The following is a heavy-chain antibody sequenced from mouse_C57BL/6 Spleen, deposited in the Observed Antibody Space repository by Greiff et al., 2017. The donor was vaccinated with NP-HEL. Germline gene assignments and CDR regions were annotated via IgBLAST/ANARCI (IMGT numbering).Heavy chain of an antibody. CDR1: GFTFSSYC. V-gene: IGHV5-6*02. CDR3: ARQIGHRGFDV. Sequence: DVKLVESGGDLVKPGGSLKLSCAASGFTFSSYCMSWVRQTPDKRLEWVATISSGGSYTYYPDSVKGRFTISRDNAKNTLYLQISSRKSEDTAMYYCARQIGHRGFDVWGKGTTVTVSS. J-gene: IGHJ1*03. CDR2: ISSGGSYT.